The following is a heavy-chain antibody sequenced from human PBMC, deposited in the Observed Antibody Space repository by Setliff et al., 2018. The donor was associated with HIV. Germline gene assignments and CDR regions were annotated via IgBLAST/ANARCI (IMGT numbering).Heavy chain of an antibody. CDR3: ASGCLIGGSGPCRNFEF. CDR2: MNPISDHR. J-gene: IGHJ4*02. Sequence: ASVKVSCKASGYTFTNYAINWVRQAPGQGLEWMAWMNPISDHRGYAQKFQGRLTMTKDTSTSTVYMELSSLKSDDTAVYYCASGCLIGGSGPCRNFEFWGQGTLVTVSS. V-gene: IGHV1-8*02. CDR1: GYTFTNYA. D-gene: IGHD3-9*01.